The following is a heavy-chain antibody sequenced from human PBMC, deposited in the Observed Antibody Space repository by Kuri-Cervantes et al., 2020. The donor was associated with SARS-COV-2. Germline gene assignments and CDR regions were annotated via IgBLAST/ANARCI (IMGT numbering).Heavy chain of an antibody. V-gene: IGHV1-69*04. CDR3: ARGSEAVDY. Sequence: SVKVSCKASGGTFRNYAISWVRQAPGQGPEWMGRIIPILSITNYAQKFHDRVTLSADKSTTTVYMELSSLRSEDTAVYYCARGSEAVDYWGQGTLVTVSS. D-gene: IGHD3-3*01. CDR2: IIPILSIT. CDR1: GGTFRNYA. J-gene: IGHJ4*02.